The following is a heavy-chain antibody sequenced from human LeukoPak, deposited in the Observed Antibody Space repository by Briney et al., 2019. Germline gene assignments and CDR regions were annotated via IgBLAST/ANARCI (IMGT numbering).Heavy chain of an antibody. J-gene: IGHJ4*02. CDR1: GFTFSSYS. CDR3: ARDDIARSGCSDY. D-gene: IGHD6-19*01. Sequence: GGSLRLSCAASGFTFSSYSMNWVRQAPGEGLEWVSSISSSSSYIYYADSVKGRFTISRDNAKNSLYLQMNSLRAEDTAVYYCARDDIARSGCSDYWGQGTLVTVSS. V-gene: IGHV3-21*01. CDR2: ISSSSSYI.